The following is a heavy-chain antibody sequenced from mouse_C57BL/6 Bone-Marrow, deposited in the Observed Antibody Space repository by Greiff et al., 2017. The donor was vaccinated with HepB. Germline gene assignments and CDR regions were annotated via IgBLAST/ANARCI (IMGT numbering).Heavy chain of an antibody. CDR3: ARGWSLYYSDWYFDV. D-gene: IGHD2-12*01. Sequence: DVQLQESGPGLAKPSQTLSLTCSVTGYSITSDYWNWIRKFPGNKLEYMGYISYSGSTYYNPSLKSRISITRDTSKNQYYLQLNSVTTEDTATYYCARGWSLYYSDWYFDVWGTGTTVTVSS. CDR1: GYSITSDY. CDR2: ISYSGST. V-gene: IGHV3-8*01. J-gene: IGHJ1*03.